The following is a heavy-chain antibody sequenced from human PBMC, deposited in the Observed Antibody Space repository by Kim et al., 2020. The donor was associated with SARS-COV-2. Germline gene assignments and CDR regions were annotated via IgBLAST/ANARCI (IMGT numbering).Heavy chain of an antibody. Sequence: GGSLRLSCAASGFSFNRSWMTWVRQAPGKGLEWVANIKHDGSERFYVDSVKGRFTISADNTKNSLYLQMNSLRVEDTGIYYCASPSADYWGQGILVTVPS. CDR2: IKHDGSER. V-gene: IGHV3-7*03. J-gene: IGHJ4*02. CDR1: GFSFNRSW. CDR3: ASPSADY.